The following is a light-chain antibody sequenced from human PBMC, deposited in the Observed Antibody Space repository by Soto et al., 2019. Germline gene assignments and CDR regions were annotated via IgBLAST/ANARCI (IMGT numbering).Light chain of an antibody. V-gene: IGKV3-15*01. CDR2: GAS. CDR3: QQYSSWLWT. CDR1: QSVGTK. J-gene: IGKJ1*01. Sequence: LVMTQSPATLSVSPGERANLSCRASQSVGTKLAWYQQTPGQAPRLLVYGASNRATGVPARISGSVSGTEFTLTIASLQSEDCAIYYCQQYSSWLWTFGQGTKVYIK.